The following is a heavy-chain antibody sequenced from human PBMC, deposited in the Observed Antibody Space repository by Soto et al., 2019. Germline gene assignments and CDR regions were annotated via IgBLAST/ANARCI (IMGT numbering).Heavy chain of an antibody. D-gene: IGHD5-12*01. CDR3: ASGWDSGYDSYYYYCMDV. V-gene: IGHV4-59*08. CDR2: IYYSGST. CDR1: GGSISSYY. Sequence: QVQLQESGPGLVKPSETLSLTCTVSGGSISSYYWSWIRQPPGKGLEWIGYIYYSGSTTYNPSLRSRVTISVDTAKNQFSLKLSSVTGADTAEYYCASGWDSGYDSYYYYCMDVWGQGTTVTVSS. J-gene: IGHJ6*02.